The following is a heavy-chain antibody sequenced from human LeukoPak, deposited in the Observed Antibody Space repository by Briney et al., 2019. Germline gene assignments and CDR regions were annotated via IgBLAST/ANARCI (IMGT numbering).Heavy chain of an antibody. J-gene: IGHJ5*02. D-gene: IGHD3-10*01. CDR3: ARAGSMVRGVWFDP. CDR1: GGSFSGYY. Sequence: PSETLSLTCAVYGGSFSGYYWSWIRQPPGKGLEWIGYIYYSGSTNYNPSLKSRVTISVDTSKNQFSLKLSSVTAADTAVYYCARAGSMVRGVWFDPWGQGTLVTVSS. V-gene: IGHV4-59*01. CDR2: IYYSGST.